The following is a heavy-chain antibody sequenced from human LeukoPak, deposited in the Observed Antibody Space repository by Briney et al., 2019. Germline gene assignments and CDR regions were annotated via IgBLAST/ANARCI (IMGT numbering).Heavy chain of an antibody. J-gene: IGHJ4*02. CDR1: GYTFTSYG. V-gene: IGHV1-18*01. Sequence: ASVKVSCKASGYTFTSYGISWVRQAPGQGLEWMGWISAYNGNTNHAQKLQGRVTMTTDTSTSTAYMELRSLRSDDTAVYYCAREYYYDSSGYYYVVDYWGQGTLVTVSS. CDR3: AREYYYDSSGYYYVVDY. D-gene: IGHD3-22*01. CDR2: ISAYNGNT.